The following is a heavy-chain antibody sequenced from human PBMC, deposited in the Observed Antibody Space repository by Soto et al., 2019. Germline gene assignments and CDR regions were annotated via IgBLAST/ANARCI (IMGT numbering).Heavy chain of an antibody. D-gene: IGHD5-18*01. CDR3: ASSGTAMANYYCLLDV. CDR2: IYPGDSDT. Sequence: ESLKISCKGSGYSFTSYWIGWVRQMPGKGLEWMGIIYPGDSDTRYSPSFQGQVTISAVKSISTAYLQWSSLKAPHRAMYYCASSGTAMANYYCLLDVWGQGSTVTVSS. J-gene: IGHJ6*02. V-gene: IGHV5-51*01. CDR1: GYSFTSYW.